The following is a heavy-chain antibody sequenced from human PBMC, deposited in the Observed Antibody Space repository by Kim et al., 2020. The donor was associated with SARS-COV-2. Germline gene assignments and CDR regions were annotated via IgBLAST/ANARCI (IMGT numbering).Heavy chain of an antibody. CDR1: GFTFSSYA. CDR3: ARDPPYDILTGYYI. J-gene: IGHJ4*02. D-gene: IGHD3-9*01. CDR2: ISYDGSNK. Sequence: GGSLRLSCAASGFTFSSYAMHWVRQAPGKGLEWVAVISYDGSNKYYADSVKGRFTISRDNSKNTLYLQMNSLRAEDMAVYYCARDPPYDILTGYYIWGQGTLVTVSS. V-gene: IGHV3-30*04.